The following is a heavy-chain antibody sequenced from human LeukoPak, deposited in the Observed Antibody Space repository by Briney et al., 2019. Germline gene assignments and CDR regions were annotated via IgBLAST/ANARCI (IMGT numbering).Heavy chain of an antibody. V-gene: IGHV3-43D*03. D-gene: IGHD6-6*01. J-gene: IGHJ4*02. CDR3: AKRPRSSSSGYFDY. Sequence: PGGSLRLSCAASGFTFDDYAMHWVRQAPGEGLEWVSLISWDGCSSYYVDSVKGRFTISRDNSKNSLYLQMNSLRAEDTALHYCAKRPRSSSSGYFDYWGQGTLVTVSS. CDR2: ISWDGCSS. CDR1: GFTFDDYA.